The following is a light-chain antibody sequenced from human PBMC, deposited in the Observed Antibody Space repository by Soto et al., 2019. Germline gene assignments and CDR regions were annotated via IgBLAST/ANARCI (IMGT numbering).Light chain of an antibody. J-gene: IGKJ2*01. CDR3: QQYNSYSRGYI. V-gene: IGKV1-5*03. CDR1: QSISSW. CDR2: KAS. Sequence: DIQMTQSPSTLSAFVGDRVTITCRASQSISSWLAWYQQKPGKAPKLLIYKASSLESGVPSRFSGSGSGTEFTLTISSLQPDDFATYYCQQYNSYSRGYIFGQGTKLEIK.